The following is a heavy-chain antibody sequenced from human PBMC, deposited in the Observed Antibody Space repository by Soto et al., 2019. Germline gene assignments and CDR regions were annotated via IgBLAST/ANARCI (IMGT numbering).Heavy chain of an antibody. CDR2: ISFDGTKK. Sequence: GGSLRLSCAASRGTFSNSGIHWVRQAPGKGLEWVAVISFDGTKKYYSDSVKGRFTISRDNLKNTLYLQMNNLRVEDAALYFCAREDDYGYRYINYGLDVWGQGTTVTVAS. J-gene: IGHJ6*02. CDR3: AREDDYGYRYINYGLDV. D-gene: IGHD4-17*01. V-gene: IGHV3-30*03. CDR1: RGTFSNSG.